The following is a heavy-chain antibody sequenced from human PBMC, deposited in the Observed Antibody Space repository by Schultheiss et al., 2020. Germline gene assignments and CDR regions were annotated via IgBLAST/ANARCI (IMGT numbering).Heavy chain of an antibody. Sequence: SETLSLTCTVSGGSMSSGSYYWSWIRQPAGKGLEWIGSIYYSGSTNYNPSLKSRVTISVDTSKNQFSLKLSSVTAADTAVYYCARNAVPAAMSVNWFDPWGQGTLVTVSS. D-gene: IGHD2-2*01. J-gene: IGHJ5*02. CDR3: ARNAVPAAMSVNWFDP. CDR1: GGSMSSGSYY. CDR2: IYYSGST. V-gene: IGHV4-61*02.